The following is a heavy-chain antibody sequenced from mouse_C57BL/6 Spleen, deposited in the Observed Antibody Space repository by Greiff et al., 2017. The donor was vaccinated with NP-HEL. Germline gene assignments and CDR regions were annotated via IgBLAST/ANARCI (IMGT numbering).Heavy chain of an antibody. J-gene: IGHJ3*01. Sequence: QVQLQQPGAELVKPGASVKLSCKASGYTFTSYWMHWVKQRPGQGLEWIGMIHPNSGSTNYNEKFKSKATLTVDKSSSTAYMQLSSLTSEDSAVYYCARTFYYDYDVGFAYWGQGTLVTVSA. CDR3: ARTFYYDYDVGFAY. D-gene: IGHD2-4*01. CDR1: GYTFTSYW. V-gene: IGHV1-64*01. CDR2: IHPNSGST.